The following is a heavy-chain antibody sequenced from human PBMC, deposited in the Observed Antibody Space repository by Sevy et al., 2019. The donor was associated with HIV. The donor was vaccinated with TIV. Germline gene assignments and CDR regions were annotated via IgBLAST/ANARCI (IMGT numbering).Heavy chain of an antibody. CDR3: ARDPPSYYDYRTGYHDF. CDR1: GFTFEDYG. Sequence: GESLKISCAASGFTFEDYGMSWVRQVPGKGPEWGSGINWNGGSTSYAVSVKGRFTISRDNAKKSWSRQMKGLRAEDTALYYCARDPPSYYDYRTGYHDFWGQGTRVTVSS. J-gene: IGHJ4*01. V-gene: IGHV3-20*04. D-gene: IGHD3-3*01. CDR2: INWNGGST.